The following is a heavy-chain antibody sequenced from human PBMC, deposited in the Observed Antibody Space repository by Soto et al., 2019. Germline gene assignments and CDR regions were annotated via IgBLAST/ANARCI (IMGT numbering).Heavy chain of an antibody. CDR1: GFTFSSYG. J-gene: IGHJ4*02. CDR2: ISYDGSNK. CDR3: AKDYYDSSGSAGH. V-gene: IGHV3-30*18. Sequence: SGGSLRLSCAASGFTFSSYGMHWVRQAPGKGLEWVAVISYDGSNKYYADSVKGRFTISRDNSKNTLYLQMNSLRAEDTAVYYCAKDYYDSSGSAGHWGQGTLVTVSS. D-gene: IGHD3-22*01.